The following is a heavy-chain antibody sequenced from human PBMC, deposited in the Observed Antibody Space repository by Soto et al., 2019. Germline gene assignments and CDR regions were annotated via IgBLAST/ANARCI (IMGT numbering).Heavy chain of an antibody. J-gene: IGHJ6*03. V-gene: IGHV1-8*01. CDR3: ARGYKDEDSLWFGSLHFYYYYYMDV. D-gene: IGHD3-10*01. CDR1: GYTFTSYD. Sequence: ASVKVSCKASGYTFTSYDINWVRQATGQGLEWMGWMNPNSGNTGYAQKFQGRVTMTRNTSISTAYMELSSLRSEDTAVYYCARGYKDEDSLWFGSLHFYYYYYMDVWGKGTTVTVSS. CDR2: MNPNSGNT.